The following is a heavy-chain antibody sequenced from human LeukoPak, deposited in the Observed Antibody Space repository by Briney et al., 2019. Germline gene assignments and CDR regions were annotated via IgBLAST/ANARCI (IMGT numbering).Heavy chain of an antibody. CDR3: ARAMGLYDC. CDR2: ISYDGSNK. Sequence: AGGSLRLSCAASGFTFSNYVIHWVRQAPGKGLEWVAVISYDGSNKYYADSVKGRFTISRDNSKNTLYLQMNSLRAEDTALYYCARAMGLYDCWGQGTLVTVSS. J-gene: IGHJ4*02. D-gene: IGHD2-2*02. CDR1: GFTFSNYV. V-gene: IGHV3-30-3*01.